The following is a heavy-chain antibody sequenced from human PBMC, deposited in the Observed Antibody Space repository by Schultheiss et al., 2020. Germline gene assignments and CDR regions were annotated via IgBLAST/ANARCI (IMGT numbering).Heavy chain of an antibody. J-gene: IGHJ4*02. V-gene: IGHV1-18*04. CDR3: ARDYWHYYDSSGYYYFDY. Sequence: ASVKVSCKASGYTFTGYYMHWVRQAPGQGLEWMGWISAYNGNTNYAQKLQGRVTMTTDTSTSTAYMELRSLRSDDTAVYYCARDYWHYYDSSGYYYFDYWGQGTLVTVSS. CDR1: GYTFTGYY. D-gene: IGHD3-22*01. CDR2: ISAYNGNT.